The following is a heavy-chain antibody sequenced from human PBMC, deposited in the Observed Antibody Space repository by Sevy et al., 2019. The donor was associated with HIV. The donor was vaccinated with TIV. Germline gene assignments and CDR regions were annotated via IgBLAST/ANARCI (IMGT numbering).Heavy chain of an antibody. D-gene: IGHD6-6*01. CDR1: GFTFSSYG. V-gene: IGHV3-33*01. CDR2: IWYDGSNK. J-gene: IGHJ6*02. Sequence: GGSLRLSCAASGFTFSSYGMHWVRQAPGKGLEWVAVIWYDGSNKYYADSVKGRFTISRDNSKNMLYLQMNSLRAEDTAVYYCARDLGGIAARYYYYGMDVWGQGTTVTVSS. CDR3: ARDLGGIAARYYYYGMDV.